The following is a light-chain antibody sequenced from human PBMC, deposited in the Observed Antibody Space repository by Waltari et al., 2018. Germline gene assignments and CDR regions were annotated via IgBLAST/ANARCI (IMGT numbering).Light chain of an antibody. CDR3: QAWDISTDVV. Sequence: SYEVTQPPSVSVSPGQTANITCSGDKLGYKYACWYQKKPGQSPVMVIYQNRKRPSGIPERFSGSNSGNTATLTISGTQAMDEADYYCQAWDISTDVVFGGGTKLTVL. V-gene: IGLV3-1*01. CDR2: QNR. J-gene: IGLJ2*01. CDR1: KLGYKY.